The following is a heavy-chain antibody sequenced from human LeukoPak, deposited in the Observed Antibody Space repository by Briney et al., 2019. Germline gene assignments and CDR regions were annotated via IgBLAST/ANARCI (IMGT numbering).Heavy chain of an antibody. D-gene: IGHD3-10*01. V-gene: IGHV2-5*02. CDR2: IFWDDDK. CDR3: AHRPHYSGSGSYSFQH. J-gene: IGHJ1*01. Sequence: VSGPTLAHPTQTLTLTCSFSGFSLSTSGVGVGWIRQPPGKALEWVAFIFWDDDKRYSPSLKSRLTIAKDTSKNQVVLTMTNLDPVDTATYYCAHRPHYSGSGSYSFQHWGQGTLVTVSS. CDR1: GFSLSTSGVG.